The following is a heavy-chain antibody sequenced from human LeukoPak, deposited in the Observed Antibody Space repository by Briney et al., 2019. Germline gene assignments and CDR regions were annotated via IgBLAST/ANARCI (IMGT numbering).Heavy chain of an antibody. J-gene: IGHJ4*02. D-gene: IGHD3-9*01. CDR1: GFTFSSYW. V-gene: IGHV3-7*01. Sequence: GGSLRLSCAASGFTFSSYWMSWVRQAPGKGLEWVANIKQDGSEKYYVDSVNGRFTISRDNAKNSLYLQMNSLRAEDTAVYYCAREAKYYDILTGYYSPFNFDYWGQGTLVTVSS. CDR3: AREAKYYDILTGYYSPFNFDY. CDR2: IKQDGSEK.